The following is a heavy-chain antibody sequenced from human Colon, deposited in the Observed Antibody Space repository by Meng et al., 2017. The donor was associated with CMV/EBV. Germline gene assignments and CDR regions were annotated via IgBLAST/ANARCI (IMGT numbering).Heavy chain of an antibody. D-gene: IGHD3-10*01. V-gene: IGHV3-23*01. CDR2: ISDSGDRT. CDR3: ARIYGHSAGYYYHALDV. CDR1: EFTFSNYA. J-gene: IGHJ6*02. Sequence: GGSLRLSCAASEFTFSNYAMTWVRQAPGRGLEGVSSISDSGDRTYYVDSVRGRFTISRDNSKNTLYLQMNSLRAEDTAIYCCARIYGHSAGYYYHALDVWGQGTTVTVSS.